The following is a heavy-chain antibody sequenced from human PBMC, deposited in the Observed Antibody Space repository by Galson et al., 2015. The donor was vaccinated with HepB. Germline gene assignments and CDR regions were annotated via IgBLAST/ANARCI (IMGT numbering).Heavy chain of an antibody. Sequence: SVKVSCKASGGTFSSYTISWVRQAPGQGLEWMGRIIPILGIANYAQKFQGRVTITADKSTSTAYMELSSLRSEDTAAYYCARGDSSSWYPLYYYGMDVWGQGTTVTVSS. D-gene: IGHD6-13*01. V-gene: IGHV1-69*02. CDR1: GGTFSSYT. CDR2: IIPILGIA. J-gene: IGHJ6*02. CDR3: ARGDSSSWYPLYYYGMDV.